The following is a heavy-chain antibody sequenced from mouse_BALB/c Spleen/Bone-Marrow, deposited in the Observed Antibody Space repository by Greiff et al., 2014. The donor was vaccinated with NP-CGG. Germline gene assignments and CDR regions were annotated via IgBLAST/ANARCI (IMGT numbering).Heavy chain of an antibody. Sequence: VQLKESGPDLVKPGASVKMSCKASGYTFTDYYMKWVKQSHVKSLEWIGDINPNNGNTFYNQKFKGKATLTVDNSSTTAYMQLNSLTSEDSAVYYCARSRAMDYWGQGTSVTVSS. V-gene: IGHV1-26*01. CDR3: ARSRAMDY. CDR2: INPNNGNT. J-gene: IGHJ4*01. CDR1: GYTFTDYY.